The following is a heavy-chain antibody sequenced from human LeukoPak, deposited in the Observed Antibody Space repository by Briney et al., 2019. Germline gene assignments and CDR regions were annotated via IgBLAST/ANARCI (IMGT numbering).Heavy chain of an antibody. D-gene: IGHD3-22*01. V-gene: IGHV3-23*01. Sequence: PGGSLRLSCAASGFTFSSYAMSWVRQAPGKGLEWVSAISGSGGSTYYADSVTGRFTISRDNSKNTLYLQMNSLRAEDTAVYYCAKDRGSYDSSGYYRYFDYWGQGTLVTVSS. CDR3: AKDRGSYDSSGYYRYFDY. CDR1: GFTFSSYA. CDR2: ISGSGGST. J-gene: IGHJ4*02.